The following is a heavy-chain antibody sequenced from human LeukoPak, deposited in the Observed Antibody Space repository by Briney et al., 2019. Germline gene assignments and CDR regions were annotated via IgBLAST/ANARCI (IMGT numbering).Heavy chain of an antibody. CDR2: IYYSGST. V-gene: IGHV4-39*01. Sequence: SETLSLTCTVSGGSISSSSHYWGWIRQPPGKGLEWIGSIYYSGSTYYNPSLKSRVTISVDTSKNQFSLKLSSVTAADTAVYYCATVPTASVFDYWGQGTLVTVSS. CDR1: GGSISSSSHY. CDR3: ATVPTASVFDY. D-gene: IGHD6-6*01. J-gene: IGHJ4*02.